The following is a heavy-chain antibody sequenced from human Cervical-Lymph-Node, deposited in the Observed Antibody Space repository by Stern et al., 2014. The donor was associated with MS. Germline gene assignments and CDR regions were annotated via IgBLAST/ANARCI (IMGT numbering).Heavy chain of an antibody. V-gene: IGHV7-4-1*02. CDR3: ARDFVDTAMVTRSDYLDC. D-gene: IGHD5-18*01. Sequence: QVQLVQSGSELKKPGASVKVSCKASGYTFTNYPMNWVRQAPGQGLEWMGWINTNTGNSTYAQGFTGRFVFPLDTSVSTAYLQISSLQAEDTAVYYCARDFVDTAMVTRSDYLDCWGQGTLVTVSS. J-gene: IGHJ4*02. CDR1: GYTFTNYP. CDR2: INTNTGNS.